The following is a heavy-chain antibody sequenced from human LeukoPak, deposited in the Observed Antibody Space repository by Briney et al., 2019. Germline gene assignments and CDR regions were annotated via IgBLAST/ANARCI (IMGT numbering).Heavy chain of an antibody. CDR3: ARVRSGWYEDY. V-gene: IGHV3-21*01. J-gene: IGHJ4*02. CDR2: ISSSNSYI. CDR1: GFTFSSYS. Sequence: MPGGSLRLSCAASGFTFSSYSMNWVRQAPGKGLEWVSYISSSNSYIYYADSVKGRFTISRDNAKNSLYLQMNSLRAEDTAVYYCARVRSGWYEDYWGQGTLVTVSS. D-gene: IGHD6-19*01.